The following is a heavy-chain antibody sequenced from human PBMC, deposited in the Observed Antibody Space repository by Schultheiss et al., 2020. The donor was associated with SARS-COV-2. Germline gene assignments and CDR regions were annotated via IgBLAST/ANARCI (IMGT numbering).Heavy chain of an antibody. CDR3: ARADDSSRYSYYFDY. CDR1: GGSISSYY. CDR2: IYYSGST. Sequence: SQTLSLTCTVSGGSISSYYLSWIRQPPGKGLEWIGYIYYSGSTYYNPSLKSRVTISVDTSKNQFSLKLSSVTAADTAVYYCARADDSSRYSYYFDYWGQGTLVTVSS. D-gene: IGHD3-22*01. J-gene: IGHJ4*02. V-gene: IGHV4-59*12.